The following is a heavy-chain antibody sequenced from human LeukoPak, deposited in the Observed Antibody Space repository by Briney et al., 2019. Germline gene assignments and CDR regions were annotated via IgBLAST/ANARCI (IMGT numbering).Heavy chain of an antibody. CDR1: GDSISSGYYY. CDR2: IYTSGST. D-gene: IGHD3-10*01. CDR3: SRETFYYGSGSYYNPLDS. V-gene: IGHV4-61*09. Sequence: SETLSLTCTVSGDSISSGYYYWSWIRQPAGKGLEWIGHIYTSGSTNYNPSLKTRLTMSVDTSKNQFSLKLSSVTAADTAVYYCSRETFYYGSGSYYNPLDSWGQGTLVTVSS. J-gene: IGHJ4*02.